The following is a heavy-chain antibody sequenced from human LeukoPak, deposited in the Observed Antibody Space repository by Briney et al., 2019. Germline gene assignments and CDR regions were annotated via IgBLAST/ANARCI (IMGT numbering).Heavy chain of an antibody. D-gene: IGHD3-16*01. CDR3: ARGLFETYYFDY. V-gene: IGHV5-51*01. CDR2: IYPGDSDT. Sequence: PGASLLISCEGSGSIFTSYWIGCLRPLPGKGLEWMGIIYPGDSDTRYSPSFQGQVTISADKSISTAYLQWSSLKASDTAMYYCARGLFETYYFDYWGQGTLVTVSS. J-gene: IGHJ4*02. CDR1: GSIFTSYW.